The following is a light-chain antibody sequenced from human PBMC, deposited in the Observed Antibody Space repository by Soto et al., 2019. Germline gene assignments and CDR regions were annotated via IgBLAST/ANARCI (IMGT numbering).Light chain of an antibody. V-gene: IGKV3-20*01. CDR3: QQET. CDR2: GAS. J-gene: IGKJ1*01. CDR1: QSVSSRF. Sequence: EIVLTQSPGTLSLSPGERATLSCRASQSVSSRFLAWYQQKPGQAPRLLMYGASSRATGIPDRFSGTGSGTDFTLTISRLEPEDFAVYYCQQETFGQGTKVEIK.